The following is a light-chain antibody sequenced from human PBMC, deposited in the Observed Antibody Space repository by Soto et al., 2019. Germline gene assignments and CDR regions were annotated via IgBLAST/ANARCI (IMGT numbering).Light chain of an antibody. CDR3: QQRSNWPPFT. CDR2: DAS. J-gene: IGKJ3*01. V-gene: IGKV3-11*01. Sequence: EIVLTQAVATLSLSPGERETLSCRASQSVSSYLAWYQQKPGQAPRLLIYDASNRATGIPARFSGSGSGTDFTLTISSLEPEDFAVYYCQQRSNWPPFTFGPGTKVDIK. CDR1: QSVSSY.